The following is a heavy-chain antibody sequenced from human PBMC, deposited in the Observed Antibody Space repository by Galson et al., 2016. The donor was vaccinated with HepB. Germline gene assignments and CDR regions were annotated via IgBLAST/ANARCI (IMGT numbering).Heavy chain of an antibody. Sequence: SLRLSCAASGFTFGSYWMSWVRQAPGKGLEWVANIKEDGSEKYYVDSVEGRFTISRDSASLYLQMNSLRAEDTALYFCVRDWIRSGWYYNGMDVWGRGTTVIVSS. J-gene: IGHJ6*02. CDR3: VRDWIRSGWYYNGMDV. D-gene: IGHD6-19*01. V-gene: IGHV3-7*03. CDR2: IKEDGSEK. CDR1: GFTFGSYW.